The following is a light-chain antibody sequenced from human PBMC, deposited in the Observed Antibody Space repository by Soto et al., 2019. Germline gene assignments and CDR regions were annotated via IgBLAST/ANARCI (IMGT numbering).Light chain of an antibody. CDR2: GAS. V-gene: IGKV3-15*01. CDR3: QQYNTWPLT. CDR1: QSVSSSY. Sequence: SVLTQSPVTLSFSPGERGTLSWRSSQSVSSSYLAWYQQKPGQAPRLLIYGASTRATGIPARFSGTGYETEFTLTISSLQSEDFAVYYCQQYNTWPLTFGGGTKVDIK. J-gene: IGKJ4*01.